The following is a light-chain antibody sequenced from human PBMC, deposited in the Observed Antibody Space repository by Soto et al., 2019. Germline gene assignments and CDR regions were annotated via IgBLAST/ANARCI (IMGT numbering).Light chain of an antibody. CDR1: SFNIGTNN. V-gene: IGLV1-44*01. CDR2: SNK. Sequence: QSVLTQPTSASGTPGQRVTMSCSGSSFNIGTNNVNWYQQIPGTAPKRLIYSNKQRPSGVTDRFSGSKSGASASLAISGLQSEDEADYYCAAWDDSLNTYVFGSGTKLTGL. J-gene: IGLJ1*01. CDR3: AAWDDSLNTYV.